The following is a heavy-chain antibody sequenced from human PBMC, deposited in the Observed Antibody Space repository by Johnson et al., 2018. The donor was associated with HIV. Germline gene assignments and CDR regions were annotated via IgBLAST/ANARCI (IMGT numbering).Heavy chain of an antibody. J-gene: IGHJ3*02. CDR1: GFTFSDAS. CDR3: ASLAYCGGDCYRTYHDAFDS. V-gene: IGHV3-15*01. D-gene: IGHD2-21*02. Sequence: VQLVESGGGLVKPGGSLRLSCTASGFTFSDASMSWVRQAPGKGLEWVGRIKSKTDGGTTDYAAPVKGRFTISRDDSKNSLYLQMNSLKTEDTAVYYCASLAYCGGDCYRTYHDAFDSWGQ. CDR2: IKSKTDGGTT.